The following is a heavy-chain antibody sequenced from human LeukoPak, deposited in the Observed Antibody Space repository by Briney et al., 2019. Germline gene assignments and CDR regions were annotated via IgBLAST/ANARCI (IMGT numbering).Heavy chain of an antibody. Sequence: SETLSLTCTVSGGSISSYYWSWIRQPPGKGLEWIGYIYYSGSTNYNPSLKSRVTISVDTSKNQFSLKLSSVTAADTAVYYCARERYYYGSGSYTYYYYGMDVWGQGTTVTVSS. J-gene: IGHJ6*02. D-gene: IGHD3-10*01. CDR2: IYYSGST. CDR1: GGSISSYY. V-gene: IGHV4-59*01. CDR3: ARERYYYGSGSYTYYYYGMDV.